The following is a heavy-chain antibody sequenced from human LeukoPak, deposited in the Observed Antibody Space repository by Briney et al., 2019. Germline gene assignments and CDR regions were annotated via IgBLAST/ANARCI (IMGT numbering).Heavy chain of an antibody. J-gene: IGHJ4*02. CDR2: MNPNSGNT. D-gene: IGHD2-21*01. CDR1: GYSFTNYD. Sequence: ASVKVSCKASGYSFTNYDIHWVRQATGQGLEWMGWMNPNSGNTGYAQKFQGRVTMTSTTSISTAYMELSSLRFEDTAVYYCTRSVRNGHIDYWGQGTLVTVSS. V-gene: IGHV1-8*02. CDR3: TRSVRNGHIDY.